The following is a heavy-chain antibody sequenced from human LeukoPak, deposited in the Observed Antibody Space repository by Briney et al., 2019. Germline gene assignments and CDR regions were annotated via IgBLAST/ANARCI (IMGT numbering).Heavy chain of an antibody. Sequence: GASVKVSCKASGYTFTSYDINGVRQATGQGLEWMGWMNPNSGNTGYAQKFQGRVTMTRNTSISTAYMELSSLRSEDAAVYYCARLDILTGYSSDYWGQGTLVTVSS. J-gene: IGHJ4*02. CDR2: MNPNSGNT. CDR3: ARLDILTGYSSDY. V-gene: IGHV1-8*01. D-gene: IGHD3-9*01. CDR1: GYTFTSYD.